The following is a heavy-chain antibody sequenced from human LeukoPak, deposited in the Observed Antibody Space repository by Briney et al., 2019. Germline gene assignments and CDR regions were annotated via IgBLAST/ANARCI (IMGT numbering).Heavy chain of an antibody. CDR2: INDEGTTT. CDR1: GFTFNTYF. Sequence: PGGSLRLSCAASGFTFNTYFMHWVRQAPGEGLQWVSRINDEGTTTSYADSVKGRFTISRDNAKNTLYLQMNSLRAEDTAVYYCARDGYSFGHDFDYWGQGTLVTVSS. J-gene: IGHJ4*02. CDR3: ARDGYSFGHDFDY. D-gene: IGHD5-18*01. V-gene: IGHV3-74*01.